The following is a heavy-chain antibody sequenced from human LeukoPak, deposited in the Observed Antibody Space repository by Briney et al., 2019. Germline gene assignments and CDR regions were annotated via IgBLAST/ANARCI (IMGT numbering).Heavy chain of an antibody. J-gene: IGHJ4*02. CDR1: GFTFSSYG. Sequence: GRSLRLSCAASGFTFSSYGMHWVRQAPGKGLEWVAVISYDGSNKYYADSVKGRFTISRDNSKNTLYLKMNSLRVEDTAVYYCVRDEKKRGGDYWGQGTLVTVST. D-gene: IGHD3-16*01. CDR3: VRDEKKRGGDY. CDR2: ISYDGSNK. V-gene: IGHV3-30*03.